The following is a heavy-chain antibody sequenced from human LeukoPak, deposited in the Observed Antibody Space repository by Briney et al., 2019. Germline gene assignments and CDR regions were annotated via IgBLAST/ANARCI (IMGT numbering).Heavy chain of an antibody. J-gene: IGHJ4*02. V-gene: IGHV3-21*01. D-gene: IGHD3-22*01. Sequence: GGSLRLSCAASGFTFSCYSMNWVRQAPGKGLEWVSSISSSGSYIYYADSVKGRFTISRDNAKNSPYLQMNSLRAEDTAVYYCARDASTYYFDSSGQSDNFDYWGQGTLVTVSS. CDR2: ISSSGSYI. CDR1: GFTFSCYS. CDR3: ARDASTYYFDSSGQSDNFDY.